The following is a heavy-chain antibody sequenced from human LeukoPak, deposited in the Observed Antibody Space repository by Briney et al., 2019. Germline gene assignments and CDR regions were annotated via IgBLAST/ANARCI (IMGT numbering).Heavy chain of an antibody. J-gene: IGHJ4*02. CDR2: INHSGST. D-gene: IGHD5-12*01. CDR3: ARARREMATIGRGLGY. CDR1: GGSFSGYY. Sequence: SETLSLTCAVYGGSFSGYYWSWIRQPPGKGLEWIGEINHSGSTNYNPSLKSRVAISVDTSKNQFSLKLSSVTAADTAVYYCARARREMATIGRGLGYWGQGTLVTVSS. V-gene: IGHV4-34*01.